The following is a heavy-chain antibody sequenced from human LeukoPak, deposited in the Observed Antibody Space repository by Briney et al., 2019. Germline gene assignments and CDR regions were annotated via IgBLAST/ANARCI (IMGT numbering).Heavy chain of an antibody. CDR2: INWNGGST. J-gene: IGHJ4*02. V-gene: IGHV3-20*04. Sequence: PGGSLRLSCAASGFTFDDYGMSWVRQAPGKGLEWVSGINWNGGSTGYADSVKGRFTISRDNAKNSLYLQMNSLRAEDTAVYYCARDPATGTTNDPTMGYWGQGTLVTVSS. CDR1: GFTFDDYG. D-gene: IGHD1-1*01. CDR3: ARDPATGTTNDPTMGY.